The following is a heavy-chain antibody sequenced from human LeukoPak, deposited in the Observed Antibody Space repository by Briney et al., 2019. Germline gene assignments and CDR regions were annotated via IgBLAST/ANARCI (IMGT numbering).Heavy chain of an antibody. CDR2: ISGGGRST. D-gene: IGHD1-14*01. CDR1: GFTFSSYA. Sequence: GGSLRLSCAASGFTFSSYAMSWVRQAPGKGLEWVSAISGGGRSTYYADSVKGRFTISRDNAKNSLYLQMNSLRAEDTAVYYCARDNLDYWGQGTLVTVSS. J-gene: IGHJ4*02. V-gene: IGHV3-23*01. CDR3: ARDNLDY.